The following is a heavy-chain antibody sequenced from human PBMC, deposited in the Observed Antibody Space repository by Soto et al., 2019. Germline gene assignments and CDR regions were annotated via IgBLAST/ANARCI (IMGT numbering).Heavy chain of an antibody. V-gene: IGHV4-59*01. CDR1: Y. CDR3: VRAQAPTLPFDS. CDR2: IFHSGNA. D-gene: IGHD2-15*01. Sequence: YWIGFRLPLGKRLEWIGFIFHSGNAKYNPSLKSRVTISVDTSKNQFSLSLDSVTAADTAFYFFVRAQAPTLPFDSWSQGTLL. J-gene: IGHJ4*01.